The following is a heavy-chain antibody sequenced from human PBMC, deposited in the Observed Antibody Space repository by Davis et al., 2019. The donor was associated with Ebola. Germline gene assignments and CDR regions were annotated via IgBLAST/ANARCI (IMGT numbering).Heavy chain of an antibody. CDR1: GYTFTGYY. D-gene: IGHD3-22*01. J-gene: IGHJ6*02. CDR3: ARDTASRDYYDSSGLHYGMDV. CDR2: INPNSGGT. V-gene: IGHV1-2*04. Sequence: ASVTVSCKASGYTFTGYYMHWVRQAPGQGLEWMGWINPNSGGTNYAQKFQGWVTMTRDTSISTAYMELSRLRSDDTAVYYCARDTASRDYYDSSGLHYGMDVWGQGTTVTVSS.